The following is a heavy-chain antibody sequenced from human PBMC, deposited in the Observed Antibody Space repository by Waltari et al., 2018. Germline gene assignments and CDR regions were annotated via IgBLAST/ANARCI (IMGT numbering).Heavy chain of an antibody. Sequence: QLQLQESGPGLVKPSATLSLTCTVSGGSISSSSYYWGWIRPPPGKGLEWIGSIYYSGSTYYNPSLKSRVTISVDTSKNQFSLKLSSVTAADTAVYYCARLEREGYSNYALPNYWGQGTLVTVSS. V-gene: IGHV4-39*01. D-gene: IGHD4-4*01. CDR1: GGSISSSSYY. J-gene: IGHJ4*02. CDR2: IYYSGST. CDR3: ARLEREGYSNYALPNY.